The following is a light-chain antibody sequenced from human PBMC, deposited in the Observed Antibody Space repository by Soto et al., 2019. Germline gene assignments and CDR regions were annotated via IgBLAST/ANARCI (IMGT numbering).Light chain of an antibody. CDR1: SSDVGGYNY. J-gene: IGLJ2*01. Sequence: QSALTQPASVSGSPGQSITISCTGTSSDVGGYNYVSWYQQPPGKAPKLMIYEVSYRPSGVSNRFSGSKSGNTASLTISGLQAEDEANYYCSSYTSSSDVVFGGGTKLTVL. CDR2: EVS. CDR3: SSYTSSSDVV. V-gene: IGLV2-14*01.